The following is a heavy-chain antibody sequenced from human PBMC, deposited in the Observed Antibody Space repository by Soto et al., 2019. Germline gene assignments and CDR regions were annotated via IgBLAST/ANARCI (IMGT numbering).Heavy chain of an antibody. J-gene: IGHJ4*02. CDR3: AKATYSSGWRYYFDY. CDR1: GFTFSSFA. D-gene: IGHD6-19*01. Sequence: EVQLLESGGGLVQPGGSLRLPCVASGFTFSSFAMTWVRQAPGKGLEWVSAISGSSSHTYYADSVKGRFTISRDNSKNTLYLQMNTLRAEDTAVYYCAKATYSSGWRYYFDYWGPGTLVTVSS. CDR2: ISGSSSHT. V-gene: IGHV3-23*01.